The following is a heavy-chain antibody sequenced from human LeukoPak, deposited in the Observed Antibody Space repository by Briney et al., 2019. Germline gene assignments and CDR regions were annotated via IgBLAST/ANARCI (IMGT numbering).Heavy chain of an antibody. D-gene: IGHD1-1*01. J-gene: IGHJ4*02. Sequence: GASVKVSCXASGYTFTGYYMHWVRQASGQGLEWMGWINPNSGGTNYAQKFQGRVTMTRDTSISTAYMELSRLRSDDTAVYYCARLLGTWNTFDYWGQGTLVTVSS. V-gene: IGHV1-2*02. CDR2: INPNSGGT. CDR1: GYTFTGYY. CDR3: ARLLGTWNTFDY.